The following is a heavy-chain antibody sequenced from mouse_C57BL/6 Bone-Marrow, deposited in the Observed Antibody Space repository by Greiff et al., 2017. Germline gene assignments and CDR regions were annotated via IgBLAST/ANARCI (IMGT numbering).Heavy chain of an antibody. J-gene: IGHJ3*01. CDR2: ISYDGSN. CDR3: ARGRGWFWFAY. V-gene: IGHV3-6*01. Sequence: EVQLQQSGPGLVKPSQSLSLTCSVTGYSITSGYYWNWIRQFPGNKLEWMGYISYDGSNNYNPSLKNRISITRDTSKNQFFLKLNSVTTEDTATYYCARGRGWFWFAYWVQGTLVTVSA. D-gene: IGHD1-1*02. CDR1: GYSITSGYY.